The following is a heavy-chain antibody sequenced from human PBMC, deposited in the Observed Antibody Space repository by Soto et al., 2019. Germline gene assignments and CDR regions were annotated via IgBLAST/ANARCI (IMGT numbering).Heavy chain of an antibody. D-gene: IGHD3-9*01. CDR3: ARPSGYDILTGEAYGMDV. CDR1: GYIFTLYW. J-gene: IGHJ6*02. V-gene: IGHV5-51*01. Sequence: GESLKISCKASGYIFTLYWIGWVRQMPGKGLEWMGIIYPGDSDTRYSPSFQGQVTISADKSISTASLQWSSLRAEDTAVYYCARPSGYDILTGEAYGMDVWGQGTTVTVSS. CDR2: IYPGDSDT.